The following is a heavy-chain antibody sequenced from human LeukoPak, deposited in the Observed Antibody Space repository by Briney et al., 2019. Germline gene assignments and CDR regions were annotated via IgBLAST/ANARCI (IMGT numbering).Heavy chain of an antibody. Sequence: SETLSLTCTVSGGSISSYYWSWIRQHPGKGLEWIGYIYYSGSTYYNPSLKSRVTISVDTPKNQFSLKLSSVTAADTAVYYCARGPRGAAAGRYFQHWGQGTLVTVSS. CDR3: ARGPRGAAAGRYFQH. CDR1: GGSISSYY. D-gene: IGHD6-13*01. CDR2: IYYSGST. J-gene: IGHJ1*01. V-gene: IGHV4-59*06.